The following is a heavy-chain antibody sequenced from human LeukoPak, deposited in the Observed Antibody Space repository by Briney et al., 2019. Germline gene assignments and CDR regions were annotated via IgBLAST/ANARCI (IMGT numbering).Heavy chain of an antibody. CDR3: ARDGTPIYSSGWVYMDV. J-gene: IGHJ6*04. CDR2: IYKTGNT. D-gene: IGHD6-25*01. Sequence: SETLSLTCTVSGGSISSTTYYWAWIRQPPGKGLEWIGSIYKTGNTNYSPSLKSRVFISVDTSNNQFSLNLSSVAAADTAVYYCARDGTPIYSSGWVYMDVWGKGTTVTISS. CDR1: GGSISSTTYY. V-gene: IGHV4-39*02.